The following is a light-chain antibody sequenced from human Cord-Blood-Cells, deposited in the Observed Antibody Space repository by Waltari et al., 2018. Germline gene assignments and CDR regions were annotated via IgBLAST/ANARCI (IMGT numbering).Light chain of an antibody. CDR1: KMGDKH. J-gene: IGLJ3*02. CDR3: QAWDSSNWV. V-gene: IGLV3-1*01. CDR2: PDS. Sequence: SYELTQPPSVSVSPGQTASITCSGDKMGDKHACWYQQKPGQSPVLVIYPDSKRPSGIPERFSGSNSGNTATLTISGTQAMDEADYYCQAWDSSNWVFGGGTKLTVL.